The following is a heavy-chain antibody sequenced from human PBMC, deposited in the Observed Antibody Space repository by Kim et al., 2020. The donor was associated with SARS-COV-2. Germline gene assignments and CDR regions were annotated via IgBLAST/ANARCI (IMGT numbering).Heavy chain of an antibody. CDR2: IIPILGIA. CDR3: ARAYVGWEGAAFDF. V-gene: IGHV1-69*04. CDR1: GGTFSSYA. J-gene: IGHJ3*01. D-gene: IGHD1-26*01. Sequence: SVKVSCKASGGTFSSYAISWVRQAPGQGLEWMGRIIPILGIANYAQKFQGRVTITADKSTSTAYMELSSLRSEDTAVYYFARAYVGWEGAAFDFWGYGT.